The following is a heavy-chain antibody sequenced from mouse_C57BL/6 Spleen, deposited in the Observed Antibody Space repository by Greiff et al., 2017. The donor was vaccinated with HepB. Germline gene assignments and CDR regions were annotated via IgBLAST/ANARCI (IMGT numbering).Heavy chain of an antibody. CDR3: ARGLGYFDY. V-gene: IGHV5-16*01. CDR2: INYDGSST. Sequence: EVMLVESEGGLVQPGRSMKLSCTASGFTFSDYYMAWVRQVPEKGLEWVANINYDGSSTYYLDSLKSRFIISRDNAKNILYLQMSSLKSEDTATYYCARGLGYFDYWGQGTTLTVSS. D-gene: IGHD4-1*01. J-gene: IGHJ2*01. CDR1: GFTFSDYY.